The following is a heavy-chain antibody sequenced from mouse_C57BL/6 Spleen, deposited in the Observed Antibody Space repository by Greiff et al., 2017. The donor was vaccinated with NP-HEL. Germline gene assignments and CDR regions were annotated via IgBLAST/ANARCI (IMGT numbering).Heavy chain of an antibody. V-gene: IGHV5-9*01. CDR1: GFTFSSYT. CDR3: ARPLIYYGNYDYAMDY. CDR2: ISGGGGNT. Sequence: EVQRVESGGGLVKPGGSLKLSCAASGFTFSSYTMSWVRQTPEKRLEWVATISGGGGNTYYPDSVKGRFTISRDNAKNTLYLQMSSLRSEDTALYYCARPLIYYGNYDYAMDYWGQGTSVTVSS. D-gene: IGHD2-1*01. J-gene: IGHJ4*01.